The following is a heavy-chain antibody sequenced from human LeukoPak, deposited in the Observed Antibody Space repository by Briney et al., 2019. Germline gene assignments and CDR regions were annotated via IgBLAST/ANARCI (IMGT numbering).Heavy chain of an antibody. J-gene: IGHJ4*02. CDR3: ARALRDDGSAYRALDC. CDR1: GFTFSRHW. Sequence: GGSLRLAYAASGFTFSRHWMNWVRQAPGKWLECVPNIKQDGSEQNYVDSVKGRFTISRDNGKNSLYLQMNSLRAEDTAMYFCARALRDDGSAYRALDCWGQGTLVTVSS. V-gene: IGHV3-7*03. D-gene: IGHD3-22*01. CDR2: IKQDGSEQ.